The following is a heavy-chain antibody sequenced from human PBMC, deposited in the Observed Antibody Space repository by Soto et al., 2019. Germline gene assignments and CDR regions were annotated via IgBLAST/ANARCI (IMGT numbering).Heavy chain of an antibody. CDR3: AHRLRWLANFDY. D-gene: IGHD6-19*01. CDR1: GFSPTTSGVG. Sequence: SVPTLVNPTQTLTLTCTFSGFSPTTSGVGVGWIRQPPGKALEWLALIYWNDEKRYSPSLKSRLTITKDTSRNQVVLTMTNMDPMDTATYYCAHRLRWLANFDYWGQGTLVTVSS. J-gene: IGHJ4*02. V-gene: IGHV2-5*01. CDR2: IYWNDEK.